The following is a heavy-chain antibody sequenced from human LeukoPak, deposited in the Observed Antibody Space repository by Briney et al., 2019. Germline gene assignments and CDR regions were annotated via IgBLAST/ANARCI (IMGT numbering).Heavy chain of an antibody. CDR1: GGSISSYY. V-gene: IGHV4-59*01. Sequence: SETLSLTCTVSGGSISSYYWSWIRQPPGKGLEWIGYIYYSGSTNYNPSLKSRVTISVDTSKNQFSLKLSSVTAADTAVYYCARVHYDFWSGYSYYYYGMDVWGQGTTVTVSS. D-gene: IGHD3-3*01. CDR2: IYYSGST. J-gene: IGHJ6*02. CDR3: ARVHYDFWSGYSYYYYGMDV.